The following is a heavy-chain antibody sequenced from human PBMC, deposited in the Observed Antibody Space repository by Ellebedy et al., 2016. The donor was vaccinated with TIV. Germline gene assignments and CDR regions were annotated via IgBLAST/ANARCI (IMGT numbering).Heavy chain of an antibody. D-gene: IGHD3-22*01. CDR3: ARDYYDSSGYSSYNWFDP. J-gene: IGHJ5*02. Sequence: SETLSLTCTVSGGSINLYYWTWIRQSPGKGLECIGYINYSGRSNYNPSLKSRVTMSIDKSKNQVSLKLSSVNAADTAVYYCARDYYDSSGYSSYNWFDPWGQGTLVTVSS. CDR1: GGSINLYY. V-gene: IGHV4-59*12. CDR2: INYSGRS.